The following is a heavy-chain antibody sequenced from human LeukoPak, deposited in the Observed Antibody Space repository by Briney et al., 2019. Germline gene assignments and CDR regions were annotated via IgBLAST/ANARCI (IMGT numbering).Heavy chain of an antibody. J-gene: IGHJ4*02. D-gene: IGHD3-3*01. CDR2: IRCDGSNK. V-gene: IGHV3-30*02. CDR3: AKDRVLRFLEWFPHFDY. CDR1: GFTLSSYG. Sequence: PGGSLRLSCATPGFTLSSYGMHWVRQAPGKGLERVAFIRCDGSNKYYADSVKGRFTISRDNSKNTLYLQMNSLRAEDTAVYYCAKDRVLRFLEWFPHFDYWGQGTLVTVSS.